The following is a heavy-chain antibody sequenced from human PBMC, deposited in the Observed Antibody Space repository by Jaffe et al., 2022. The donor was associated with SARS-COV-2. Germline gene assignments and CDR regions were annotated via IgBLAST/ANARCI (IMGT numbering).Heavy chain of an antibody. CDR2: IKSKTDGGTI. J-gene: IGHJ4*02. V-gene: IGHV3-15*01. Sequence: EVQLVESGGGLVKPGGSLRLSCAVSGFTFRNAWMSWVRQAPGKGLEWVGRIKSKTDGGTIDYAAPVKGRFTISRDDSKNALFLQMNSLKTEDTAVYYCTTDFWWGLSGDYWGQGTLVTVSS. D-gene: IGHD2-21*02. CDR3: TTDFWWGLSGDY. CDR1: GFTFRNAW.